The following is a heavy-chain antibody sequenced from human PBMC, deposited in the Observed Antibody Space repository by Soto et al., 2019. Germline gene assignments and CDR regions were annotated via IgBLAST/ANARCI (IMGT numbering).Heavy chain of an antibody. D-gene: IGHD5-12*01. CDR3: ARADSGYAHGYYYYDMDV. Sequence: EVQLVESGGGLVQPGGSLRLSCAASGFTFSSYSMNWVRQAPGKGLEWVSYISSSSSTIYYADSVKGRFTISRDNAKNSLYLQMNSLRAEGTAVYYCARADSGYAHGYYYYDMDVWGQGTTVTVSS. V-gene: IGHV3-48*01. CDR2: ISSSSSTI. J-gene: IGHJ6*02. CDR1: GFTFSSYS.